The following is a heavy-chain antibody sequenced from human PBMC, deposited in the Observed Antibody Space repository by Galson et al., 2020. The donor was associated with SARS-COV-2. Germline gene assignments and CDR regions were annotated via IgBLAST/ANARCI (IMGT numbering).Heavy chain of an antibody. CDR2: IYYSGST. Sequence: ETSEPLSLTCTVSGGSISSYYWSWIRQPPGKGLEWIGYIYYSGSTNYNPSLKSRVTISVDTSKNQFSLKLSSVTATDTAVYYCARHGGITIFGVVIIGAFDIWGQGTMVTVSS. CDR1: GGSISSYY. CDR3: ARHGGITIFGVVIIGAFDI. V-gene: IGHV4-59*08. D-gene: IGHD3-3*01. J-gene: IGHJ3*02.